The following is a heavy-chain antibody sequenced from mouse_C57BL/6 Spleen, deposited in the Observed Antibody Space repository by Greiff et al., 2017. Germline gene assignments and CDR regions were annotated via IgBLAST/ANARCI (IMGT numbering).Heavy chain of an antibody. CDR2: IDPSASET. CDR3: AKEGLGDFDY. J-gene: IGHJ2*01. CDR1: GYTFTSYW. Sequence: QVQLQQPGAELVRPGSSVKLSCTASGYTFTSYWMHWVKQRPIQGLEWIGNIDPSASETHYNPKFKDKDTLTVDKSSSTAYMQLSSLTSEDSAVXDCAKEGLGDFDYWGQGTTLTVSS. V-gene: IGHV1-52*01.